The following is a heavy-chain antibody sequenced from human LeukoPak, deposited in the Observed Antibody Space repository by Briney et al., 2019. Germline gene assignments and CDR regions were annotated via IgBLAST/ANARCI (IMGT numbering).Heavy chain of an antibody. D-gene: IGHD6-6*01. Sequence: PSETLSLTCTVSGDSISNYYWTWIRQPAGKGLEWIGYIYYSGSTNYNPSLKSRVTISVDTSKNQFSLKLSSVTAADTAVYYCARGHAVAARYRYYYYGMDVWGQGTTVTVSS. J-gene: IGHJ6*02. CDR1: GDSISNYY. V-gene: IGHV4-59*01. CDR3: ARGHAVAARYRYYYYGMDV. CDR2: IYYSGST.